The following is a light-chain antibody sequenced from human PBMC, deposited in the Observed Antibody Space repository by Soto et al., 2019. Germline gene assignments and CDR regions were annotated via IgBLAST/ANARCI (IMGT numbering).Light chain of an antibody. CDR2: WAS. CDR3: QQHYSTPLT. CDR1: QSVLHSSNNKNY. J-gene: IGKJ5*01. V-gene: IGKV4-1*01. Sequence: DIVMTQSPDSLAVSLGERATINCKSSQSVLHSSNNKNYLAWYQQKPGQPPKLLIYWASTRESGVPDRFSGSGSGTDFTLTISSLQAEDVAVYYCQQHYSTPLTFGQGTRLEMK.